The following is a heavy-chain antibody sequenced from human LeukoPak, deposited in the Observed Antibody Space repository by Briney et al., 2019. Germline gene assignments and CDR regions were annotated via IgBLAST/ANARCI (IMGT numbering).Heavy chain of an antibody. V-gene: IGHV3-66*01. D-gene: IGHD1-26*01. Sequence: GGSLRLSCAASGFTVSGNYMSWVRQAPGKGLEWVSVIYSGGTPYYADSVKGRFTISRDNSKNTLYLQMNSLRAEDTAVYYCASSYSGSYSEQNYWGQGTLVTVSS. CDR3: ASSYSGSYSEQNY. CDR1: GFTVSGNY. CDR2: IYSGGTP. J-gene: IGHJ4*02.